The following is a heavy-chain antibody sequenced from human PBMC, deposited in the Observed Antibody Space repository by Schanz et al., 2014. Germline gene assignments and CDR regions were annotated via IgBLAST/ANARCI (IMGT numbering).Heavy chain of an antibody. CDR3: ARDAADFCDILTEEDY. D-gene: IGHD3-9*01. V-gene: IGHV3-33*01. J-gene: IGHJ4*02. CDR2: IWYDENNK. CDR1: GFIFSSYG. Sequence: QVQLVESGGGVVQPGRSLRLSCAASGFIFSSYGLHWVRQAPGKGLEWVAVIWYDENNKYYADSVKGRFTMSRDNSKNTLYLQMNSLRAEDTAVYYCARDAADFCDILTEEDYWGQGTLVTVSS.